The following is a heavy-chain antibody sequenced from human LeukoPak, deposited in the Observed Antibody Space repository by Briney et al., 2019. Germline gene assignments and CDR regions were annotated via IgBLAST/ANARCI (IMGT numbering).Heavy chain of an antibody. V-gene: IGHV3-7*01. D-gene: IGHD6-13*01. Sequence: GGSLRLSCAASGFTFSSYWMSWVRQAPGKGREWVANIKQDGSEKYSVDSMKGRFTISRDNAKNSLYLQMNSLRAEDTAVYYCARETAAGTADINYYYYFYMDVWGKGTTVTVSS. CDR3: ARETAAGTADINYYYYFYMDV. J-gene: IGHJ6*03. CDR2: IKQDGSEK. CDR1: GFTFSSYW.